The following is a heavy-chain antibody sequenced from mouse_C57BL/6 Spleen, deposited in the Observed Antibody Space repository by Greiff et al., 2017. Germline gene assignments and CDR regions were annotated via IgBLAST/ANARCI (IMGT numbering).Heavy chain of an antibody. V-gene: IGHV1-7*01. CDR2: INPSSGYT. Sequence: QVQLQQSGAELAKPGASVKLSCKASGYTFTSYWMHWVKQRPGQGLEWIGYINPSSGYTKYNQKLKDKATLTADKTSSTAYMQLSSLTYEDSAVYYCARFPITTVVANWYFDVWGTGTTVTVSS. D-gene: IGHD1-1*01. CDR3: ARFPITTVVANWYFDV. J-gene: IGHJ1*03. CDR1: GYTFTSYW.